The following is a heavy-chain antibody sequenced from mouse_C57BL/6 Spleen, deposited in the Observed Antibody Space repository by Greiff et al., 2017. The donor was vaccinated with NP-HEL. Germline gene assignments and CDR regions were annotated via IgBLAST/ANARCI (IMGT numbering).Heavy chain of an antibody. CDR2: FYPGSGSI. V-gene: IGHV1-62-2*01. J-gene: IGHJ4*01. D-gene: IGHD1-1*01. Sequence: LQESGAELVKPGASVKLSCKASGYTFTEYTIHWVKQRSGQGLEWIGWFYPGSGSIKYNEKFKDKATLTADKSSSTVYMELSRLTSEDSAVYFCARHEDRGYGSSSYYAMDYWGQGTSVTVSS. CDR3: ARHEDRGYGSSSYYAMDY. CDR1: GYTFTEYT.